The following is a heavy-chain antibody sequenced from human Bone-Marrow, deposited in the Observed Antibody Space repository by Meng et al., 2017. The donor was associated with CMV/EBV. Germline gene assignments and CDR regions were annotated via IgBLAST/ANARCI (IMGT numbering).Heavy chain of an antibody. CDR2: MNPNSGNA. Sequence: ASVKVSCKASGYTFTTYDISWVRQATGQGLEWVGWMNPNSGNAGHAQKFQGRVTMTGNTSISTAYMELSSLRSEDTAVYFCARVDRVKYYFDYWGQGTLVTGSS. V-gene: IGHV1-8*01. D-gene: IGHD3-3*01. J-gene: IGHJ4*02. CDR3: ARVDRVKYYFDY. CDR1: GYTFTTYD.